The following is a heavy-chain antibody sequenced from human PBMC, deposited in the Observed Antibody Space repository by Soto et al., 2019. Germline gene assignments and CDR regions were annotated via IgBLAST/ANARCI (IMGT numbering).Heavy chain of an antibody. Sequence: QVQLVQSGAEVKKPGASVKVSCTASGYTFTHYAIHWVRHAPGQRLEWMGFINAGSGNTKYSQTFHGSLTFTKDTSASIVYMALSRLRSEDKDRSYCVRGLDAECGWGQGTLVSVSS. D-gene: IGHD2-21*01. V-gene: IGHV1-3*01. CDR2: INAGSGNT. CDR3: VRGLDAECG. CDR1: GYTFTHYA. J-gene: IGHJ1*01.